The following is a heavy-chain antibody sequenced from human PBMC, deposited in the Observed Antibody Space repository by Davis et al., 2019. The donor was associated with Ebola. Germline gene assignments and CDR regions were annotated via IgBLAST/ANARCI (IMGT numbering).Heavy chain of an antibody. Sequence: PGGSLRLSCAASGFTVSGNYMSWVRQAPGKGLEWVAIINTDESTNYADSVKGRFTISRDNSKNTLYLQMNSLRAEDTAVYYCARDSGLYSPWGGVDVWGQGTTVIVSS. V-gene: IGHV3-53*01. J-gene: IGHJ6*02. CDR2: INTDEST. CDR3: ARDSGLYSPWGGVDV. D-gene: IGHD2-2*02. CDR1: GFTVSGNY.